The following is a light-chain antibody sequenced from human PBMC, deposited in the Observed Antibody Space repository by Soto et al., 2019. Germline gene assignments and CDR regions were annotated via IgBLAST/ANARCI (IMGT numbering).Light chain of an antibody. V-gene: IGLV3-21*02. J-gene: IGLJ1*01. CDR3: QVWDSSSDNPSYV. CDR1: NIWSKS. CDR2: DDS. Sequence: SYELTHPPSVSLAPGQTSRITCGGNNIWSKSVHWYRQKPGQAPVLFVYDDSDRPSGIPERFSVSNSGNTATLTIRRVEARDEADYYCQVWDSSSDNPSYVFGTGTKVPVL.